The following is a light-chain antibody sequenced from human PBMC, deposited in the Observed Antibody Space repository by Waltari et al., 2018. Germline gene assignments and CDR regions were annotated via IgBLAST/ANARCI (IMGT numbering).Light chain of an antibody. J-gene: IGKJ4*01. V-gene: IGKV3-11*01. CDR2: EAS. Sequence: EIVLTQSQATLSLSPGERATLSCRASQSVSNFLAWYQQKPGQAPRLLIYEASKRATGIPARFSGSGSGTDFTLTINSLEPEDFAVYYCQQRSNWPPLTFGGGTKVEIK. CDR1: QSVSNF. CDR3: QQRSNWPPLT.